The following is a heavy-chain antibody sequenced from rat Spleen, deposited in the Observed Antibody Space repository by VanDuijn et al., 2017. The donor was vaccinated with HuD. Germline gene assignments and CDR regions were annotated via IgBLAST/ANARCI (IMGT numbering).Heavy chain of an antibody. D-gene: IGHD1-8*01. CDR3: ARGTTVATKVMDA. Sequence: EVQLVESGGGLVQPGRSLKLSCAASGFTFSNYGMHWIRQAPTKGLEWVASISYDGSTTYYRDSVKGRFTISRDNAKSTLYLQMDSLRSEDTATYYCARGTTVATKVMDAWGQGVMVTVSS. CDR1: GFTFSNYG. CDR2: ISYDGSTT. J-gene: IGHJ2*01. V-gene: IGHV5-19*01.